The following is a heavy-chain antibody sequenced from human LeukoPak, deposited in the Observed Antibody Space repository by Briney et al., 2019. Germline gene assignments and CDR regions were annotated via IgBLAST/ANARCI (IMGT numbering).Heavy chain of an antibody. J-gene: IGHJ4*02. V-gene: IGHV1-46*01. D-gene: IGHD3/OR15-3a*01. CDR1: GYTFTSNY. Sequence: ASVKVSCKASGYTFTSNYIHWVRQAPGQGLEWMGMIYPRDGSTSYAQKFQGRVTVTRDTSTSTVHMELSGLRSEDTAVYYCARGLDGYSNFDYWGQGTLVTVSS. CDR2: IYPRDGST. CDR3: ARGLDGYSNFDY.